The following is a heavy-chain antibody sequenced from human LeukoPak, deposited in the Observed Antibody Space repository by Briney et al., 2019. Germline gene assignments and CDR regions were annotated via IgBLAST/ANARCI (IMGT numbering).Heavy chain of an antibody. CDR2: IIPVFNTP. Sequence: ASVKVSCKASGGSFSNYVINWVRQPPGQGLEWMGGIIPVFNTPNYAQKFQGRVTITADESTTTAYMELSSLRPEDTAMYYCAKEGFGYHFEYWGQGTLVTVSS. J-gene: IGHJ4*02. CDR1: GGSFSNYV. D-gene: IGHD3-16*02. CDR3: AKEGFGYHFEY. V-gene: IGHV1-69*13.